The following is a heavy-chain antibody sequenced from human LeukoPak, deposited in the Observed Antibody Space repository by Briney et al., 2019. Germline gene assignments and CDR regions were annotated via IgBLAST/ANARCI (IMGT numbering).Heavy chain of an antibody. CDR2: ISYDGSNK. CDR1: GFTFSSYA. Sequence: PGRSLRLSCAASGFTFSSYAMHWVRQAPGKGLEWVAVISYDGSNKYYADSVKGRFTISRDNSKNTLYLQMNSLRAEDTAVYYCARESGGYSFYYYYYMDVWGKGTTVTVSS. J-gene: IGHJ6*03. CDR3: ARESGGYSFYYYYYMDV. V-gene: IGHV3-30*04. D-gene: IGHD4-11*01.